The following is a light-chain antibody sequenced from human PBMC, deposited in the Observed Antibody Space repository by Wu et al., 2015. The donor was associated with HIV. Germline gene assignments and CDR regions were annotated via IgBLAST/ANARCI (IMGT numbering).Light chain of an antibody. Sequence: EIVMTQSPATLSVSPGERATLSCRASQSVSSYLAWYQQKAGQAPRLLIYGASNRATGIPARFSGSGSGTEFTLTISSLEPEDFAVYYCQQRSNWPLTFGGGTKVEIK. CDR2: GAS. V-gene: IGKV3-11*01. J-gene: IGKJ4*01. CDR3: QQRSNWPLT. CDR1: QSVSSY.